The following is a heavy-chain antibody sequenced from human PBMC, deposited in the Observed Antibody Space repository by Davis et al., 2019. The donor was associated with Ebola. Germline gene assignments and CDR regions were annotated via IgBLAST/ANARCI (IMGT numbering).Heavy chain of an antibody. V-gene: IGHV4-59*01. CDR2: VHYTGSA. CDR1: GGSISGYY. Sequence: MPGGSLRLSCTVSGGSISGYYWSWIRQSPGKGLEWIGYVHYTGSANYNPSLKSQVTISVDRTTNQFSLRLTSVTAADTAVYYCVRGFGVLDYHYGMDVWGQGTTVTVSS. D-gene: IGHD3-3*01. J-gene: IGHJ6*02. CDR3: VRGFGVLDYHYGMDV.